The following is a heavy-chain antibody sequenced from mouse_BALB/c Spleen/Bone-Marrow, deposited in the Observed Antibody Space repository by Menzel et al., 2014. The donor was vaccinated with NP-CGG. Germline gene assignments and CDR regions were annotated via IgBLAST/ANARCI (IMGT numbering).Heavy chain of an antibody. CDR2: ILPGSASN. CDR1: GYTFSGYW. J-gene: IGHJ1*01. Sequence: VQLQESGAELMKPGASVKISCKATGYTFSGYWIEWVEQRPGHGLEWIGEILPGSASNKYNEKFKGKVTFIADTSSNTACLQLSSLTSEDSDGYYCARRYGKGWTFDVWGAGTTVTVSS. CDR3: ARRYGKGWTFDV. D-gene: IGHD2-1*01. V-gene: IGHV1-9*01.